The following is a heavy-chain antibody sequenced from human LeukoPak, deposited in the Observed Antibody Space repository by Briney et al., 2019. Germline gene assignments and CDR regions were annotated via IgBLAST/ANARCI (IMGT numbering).Heavy chain of an antibody. CDR2: ISSSSSYI. CDR1: GFTFSSYS. CDR3: AKSSRTHHLVDLDY. D-gene: IGHD2-21*01. Sequence: GGSLRLSCAASGFTFSSYSMNWVRQAPGKGLEWVSSISSSSSYIYYADSLKGRFTISRDNAKNSLYLQMNSLRAEDTAVYYCAKSSRTHHLVDLDYWGQGTLVTVSS. J-gene: IGHJ4*02. V-gene: IGHV3-21*04.